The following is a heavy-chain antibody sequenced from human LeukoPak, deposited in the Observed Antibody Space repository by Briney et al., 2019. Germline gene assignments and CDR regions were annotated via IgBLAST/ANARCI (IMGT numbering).Heavy chain of an antibody. D-gene: IGHD2-15*01. CDR1: GFTFSSYG. J-gene: IGHJ6*03. V-gene: IGHV3-30*02. CDR2: IRYDGSNK. CDR3: AKDWGYCSGGSCPKALHYYMDV. Sequence: GGSLRLSCAASGFTFSSYGMHWVRQAPGKGLEWVAFIRYDGSNKYYADSVKGRFTISRDNSKNTLYLQMNSLRAEDTAVYYCAKDWGYCSGGSCPKALHYYMDVWGKGTTVTISS.